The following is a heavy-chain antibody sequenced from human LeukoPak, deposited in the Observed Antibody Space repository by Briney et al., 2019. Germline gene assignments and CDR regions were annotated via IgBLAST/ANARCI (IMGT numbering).Heavy chain of an antibody. Sequence: GGSLRLSCSASGFIFNSYGMHWVRQAPGEGLEWVAVIWFDGSNKLYADSVKGRFTISRDNSKNTLSLQMNSLRAEDTAVYYCAREVGSYYRYFDNWGQGTLVTVSS. CDR2: IWFDGSNK. J-gene: IGHJ4*02. V-gene: IGHV3-33*01. CDR3: AREVGSYYRYFDN. D-gene: IGHD1-26*01. CDR1: GFIFNSYG.